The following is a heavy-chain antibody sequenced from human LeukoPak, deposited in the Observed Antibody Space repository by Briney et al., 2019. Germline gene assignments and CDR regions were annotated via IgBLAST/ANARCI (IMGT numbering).Heavy chain of an antibody. CDR1: GGSFSGYY. CDR3: ARAEYYYDSSGYYFDY. CDR2: INHSGST. D-gene: IGHD3-22*01. J-gene: IGHJ4*02. V-gene: IGHV4-34*01. Sequence: SETLSLTCAVYGGSFSGYYWSWIRQPPGKGLEWIGEINHSGSTNYNPSLKSRVTISVDTSKNQFSLKLSSVTAADTAVYYCARAEYYYDSSGYYFDYWGQGTLVTVSS.